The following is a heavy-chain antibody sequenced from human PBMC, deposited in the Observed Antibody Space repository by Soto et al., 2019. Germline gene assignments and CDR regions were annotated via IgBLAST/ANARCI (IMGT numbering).Heavy chain of an antibody. V-gene: IGHV3-66*01. CDR3: ARGQVIYDSSGYRNYYGMDV. CDR2: IYSAGSA. CDR1: GFTVSSYH. J-gene: IGHJ6*02. Sequence: GGSLRLSCAASGFTVSSYHMSWVRQAPGKGLEWVSVIYSAGSADFADSVKGRFTISRDNSKNTLYLQMSGLRAEDTAVYYCARGQVIYDSSGYRNYYGMDVWGQGTTVTVSS. D-gene: IGHD3-22*01.